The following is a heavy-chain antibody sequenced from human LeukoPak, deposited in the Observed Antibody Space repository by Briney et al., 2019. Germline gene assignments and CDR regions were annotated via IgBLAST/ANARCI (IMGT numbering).Heavy chain of an antibody. Sequence: ASVKVSCKASGYTFTGYYMHWVRQAPGQGLEWMGWINPNSGGTNYAQKFQGRVTMTRDTSISTAYMELSRLRSDDTAVYYCARSPTVIGPFDYWGQGTLVTVSS. D-gene: IGHD4-11*01. CDR3: ARSPTVIGPFDY. CDR1: GYTFTGYY. CDR2: INPNSGGT. J-gene: IGHJ4*02. V-gene: IGHV1-2*02.